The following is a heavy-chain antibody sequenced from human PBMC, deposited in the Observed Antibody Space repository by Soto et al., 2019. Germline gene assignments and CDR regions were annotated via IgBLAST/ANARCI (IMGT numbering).Heavy chain of an antibody. CDR3: AIHSSGWYGHFDY. Sequence: EVQQLESGGGLVQPGGSLRLSCAASGLTFSSYAMSWVRQAPGKGLEWVSAISGSGGSTYYADSVKGRFTISRDNSKNTFNLKMNSLMAEDRAVDNCAIHSSGWYGHFDYWGQGTLVTVSS. D-gene: IGHD6-19*01. CDR1: GLTFSSYA. V-gene: IGHV3-23*01. CDR2: ISGSGGST. J-gene: IGHJ4*02.